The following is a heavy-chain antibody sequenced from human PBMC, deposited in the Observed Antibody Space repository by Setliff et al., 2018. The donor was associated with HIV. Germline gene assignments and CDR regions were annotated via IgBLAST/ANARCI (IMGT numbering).Heavy chain of an antibody. J-gene: IGHJ3*02. D-gene: IGHD1-26*01. CDR1: GGSFSGYY. CDR2: INHSGST. Sequence: LETLSLTCAVYGGSFSGYYWSWIRQPPGKGLEWIGEINHSGSTNYNPSLKSRVTISVDSSKNQFSLKLSSVSAADTAVYYCARDLKRELVQGGDAFDIWGQGTMVTVSS. CDR3: ARDLKRELVQGGDAFDI. V-gene: IGHV4-34*01.